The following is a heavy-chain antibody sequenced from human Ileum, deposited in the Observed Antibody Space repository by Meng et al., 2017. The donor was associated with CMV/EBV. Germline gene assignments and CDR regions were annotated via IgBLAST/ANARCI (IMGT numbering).Heavy chain of an antibody. J-gene: IGHJ4*02. CDR3: TIGYSSWYFG. CDR2: VKPRAEGGAI. Sequence: CAASGVTFNNAYMNWVRQAPGKGVEWVGRVKPRAEGGAIEYGALVRDRFTISRDDSRSTLYLQMNSLKTEDTAIYYCTIGYSSWYFGWGQGTLVTVSS. V-gene: IGHV3-15*07. CDR1: GVTFNNAY. D-gene: IGHD6-13*01.